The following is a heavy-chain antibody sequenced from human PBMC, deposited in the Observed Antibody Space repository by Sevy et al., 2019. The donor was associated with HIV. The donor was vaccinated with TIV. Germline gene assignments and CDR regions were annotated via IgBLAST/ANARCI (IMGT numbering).Heavy chain of an antibody. V-gene: IGHV3-53*01. D-gene: IGHD3-10*01. J-gene: IGHJ4*02. CDR1: GFTVSSNY. CDR2: IYSGGST. CDR3: ARVNSGSYYWGMYFDY. Sequence: GGSLRLSCAASGFTVSSNYMSWVRQAPGKGLEWVSVIYSGGSTYYADSVKGRFTISRDNSKNTWYLQMNSLRAEDTAVYYGARVNSGSYYWGMYFDYWGQGTLVTVSS.